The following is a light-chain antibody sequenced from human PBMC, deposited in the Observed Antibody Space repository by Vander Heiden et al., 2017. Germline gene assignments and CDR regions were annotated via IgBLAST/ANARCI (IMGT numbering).Light chain of an antibody. CDR1: QSISSY. J-gene: IGKJ4*01. CDR2: AAS. Sequence: DIQMTQSPSSLSASVGDRVTITCRASQSISSYLNWYQQKPGKAPKLLIYAASSLQSGVPSRFSASGSGTDFTLTMISLQPEDFATYYCQQSDSTPLTFGGGTKVEIK. CDR3: QQSDSTPLT. V-gene: IGKV1-39*01.